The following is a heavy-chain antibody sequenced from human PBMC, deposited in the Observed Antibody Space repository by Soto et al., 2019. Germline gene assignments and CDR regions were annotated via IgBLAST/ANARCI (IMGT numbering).Heavy chain of an antibody. J-gene: IGHJ6*02. Sequence: QVQLQESGPGLVKPSQTLSLTCTVSGGSISSGGYYWSWIRQHPGKGLEWIGYIYYSGSTYYNPSRESLVTISVDTSKNQFSLKLSSVTAADTAVYYCARDRYGSSWGPYYYGMDVWGQGTTVTVSS. CDR1: GGSISSGGYY. CDR2: IYYSGST. V-gene: IGHV4-31*01. D-gene: IGHD6-13*01. CDR3: ARDRYGSSWGPYYYGMDV.